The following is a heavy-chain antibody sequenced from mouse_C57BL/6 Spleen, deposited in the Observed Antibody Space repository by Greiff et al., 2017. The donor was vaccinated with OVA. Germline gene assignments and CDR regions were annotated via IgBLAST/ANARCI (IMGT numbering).Heavy chain of an antibody. CDR1: GYSFTGYY. CDR3: AREGGSSYPWFAY. Sequence: EVKLVESGPELVKPGASVKISCKASGYSFTGYYMNWVKQSPEKSLEWIGEINPSTGGTTYNQKFKAKATLTVDKSSSTAYMQLKSLTSEDSAVYYCAREGGSSYPWFAYWGQGTLVTVSA. J-gene: IGHJ3*01. V-gene: IGHV1-42*01. CDR2: INPSTGGT. D-gene: IGHD1-1*01.